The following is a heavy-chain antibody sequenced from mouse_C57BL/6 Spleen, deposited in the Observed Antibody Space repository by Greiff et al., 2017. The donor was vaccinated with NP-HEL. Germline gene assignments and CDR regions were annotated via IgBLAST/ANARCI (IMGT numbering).Heavy chain of an antibody. Sequence: QVQLKESGPELVKPGASVKISCKASGYAFSSSWMNWVKQRPGKGLEWIGRIYPGDGDTNYNGKFKGKATLTADKSSSTAYMQLSSLTSEDSAVYFCAREDYYGSSYGGFDYWGQGTTLTVSS. D-gene: IGHD1-1*01. V-gene: IGHV1-82*01. J-gene: IGHJ2*01. CDR3: AREDYYGSSYGGFDY. CDR2: IYPGDGDT. CDR1: GYAFSSSW.